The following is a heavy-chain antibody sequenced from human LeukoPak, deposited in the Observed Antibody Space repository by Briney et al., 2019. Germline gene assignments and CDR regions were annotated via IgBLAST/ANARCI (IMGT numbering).Heavy chain of an antibody. CDR3: AKDGWSWSDNSCPPDFFYKGV. J-gene: IGHJ6*03. CDR2: IRYDGSKT. CDR1: GFTFSTYG. Sequence: PGGSLRLSCAASGFTFSTYGIHWARQAPGKGLEWVAFIRYDGSKTHYADSVKGRFTISRDNSKNMVYLQMNSLRSEDTAVYYCAKDGWSWSDNSCPPDFFYKGVWGKGTTVTVSS. V-gene: IGHV3-30*02. D-gene: IGHD3-3*01.